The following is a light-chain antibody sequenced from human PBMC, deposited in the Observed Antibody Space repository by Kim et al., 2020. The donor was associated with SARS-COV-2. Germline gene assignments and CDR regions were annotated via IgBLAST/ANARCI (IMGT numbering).Light chain of an antibody. J-gene: IGKJ5*01. CDR1: QDIGSE. V-gene: IGKV1-6*01. Sequence: AIQVTQSPSSLSASVGDTVTITCRASQDIGSELGWYLQKPGKAPELLIRGASTVQSGVPSRFSGSGFGTDFTLTIISLQPEDFATYFCLQDYSYPLTFGQGTRLEIK. CDR3: LQDYSYPLT. CDR2: GAS.